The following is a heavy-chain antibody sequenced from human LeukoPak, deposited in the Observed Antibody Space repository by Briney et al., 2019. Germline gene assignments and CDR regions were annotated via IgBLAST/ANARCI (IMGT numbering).Heavy chain of an antibody. D-gene: IGHD3-3*01. CDR2: IYYRGST. CDR1: GGSISSGDYY. CDR3: ARAPPTYFWSGYGYYYMDV. J-gene: IGHJ6*03. V-gene: IGHV4-30-4*08. Sequence: SETLSLTCTVSGGSISSGDYYWSWIRQPPGKGLEWIGYIYYRGSTYYNPSLKSRVTISVDTSKNQFSLKLSSVTAADTAVYYCARAPPTYFWSGYGYYYMDVWGKGTTVTVSS.